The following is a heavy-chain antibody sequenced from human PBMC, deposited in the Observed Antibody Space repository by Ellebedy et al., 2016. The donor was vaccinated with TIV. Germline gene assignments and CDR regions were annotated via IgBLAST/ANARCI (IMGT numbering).Heavy chain of an antibody. CDR1: GYSFTTHD. CDR3: ARGITLVRGPTYYYGLGV. V-gene: IGHV1-8*03. Sequence: ASVKVSCKASGYSFTTHDINWVRQAPGQGLEWVGWMHPNSGNKAYARNVQGRVSITRDISTSTAFLKLSNLSSEDTAVYYCARGITLVRGPTYYYGLGVWGQGTTLTVSS. J-gene: IGHJ6*02. D-gene: IGHD3-10*01. CDR2: MHPNSGNK.